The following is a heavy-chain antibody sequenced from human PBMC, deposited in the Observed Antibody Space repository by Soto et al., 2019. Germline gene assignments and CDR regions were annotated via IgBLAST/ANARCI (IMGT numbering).Heavy chain of an antibody. V-gene: IGHV4-34*01. D-gene: IGHD3-10*01. CDR3: ARAPYGSGSYSRAYYGMDV. CDR2: INHSGST. Sequence: SETLSLTCAVYGGSFSGYYWSWIRQPPGKGLEWIGEINHSGSTNYNPSLKSRVTISVDTSKNQFSLKLSSVTAADTAVYCCARAPYGSGSYSRAYYGMDVWGQGTTVTVSS. CDR1: GGSFSGYY. J-gene: IGHJ6*02.